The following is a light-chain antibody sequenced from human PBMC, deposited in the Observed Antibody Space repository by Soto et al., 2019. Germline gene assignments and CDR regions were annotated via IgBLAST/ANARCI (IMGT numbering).Light chain of an antibody. Sequence: QAVVTQEPSLTVSPGGTVTLTCGSSTGAVTSGHYPHWFQQKPGRAPTTLIYDTSIKHSWTPARFSGSLLGGKAALTLSGAQPEDEADYYCLVIYTGVGEVFGTGTKLTVL. CDR1: TGAVTSGHY. CDR3: LVIYTGVGEV. CDR2: DTS. J-gene: IGLJ1*01. V-gene: IGLV7-46*01.